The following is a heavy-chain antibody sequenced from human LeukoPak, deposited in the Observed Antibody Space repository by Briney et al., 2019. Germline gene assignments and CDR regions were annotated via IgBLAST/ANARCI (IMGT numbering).Heavy chain of an antibody. V-gene: IGHV4-59*01. CDR3: ARSGAVIWYWYFDL. CDR2: IYYSGST. Sequence: PSETLSLTCTVSGGPINSYYWSRIRQPPGKGLEWIGYIYYSGSTNYNPSLKSRVTISVDTSKNQFSLKLSSVTAADTAVYYCARSGAVIWYWYFDLWGRGTLVTVSS. CDR1: GGPINSYY. D-gene: IGHD2-21*01. J-gene: IGHJ2*01.